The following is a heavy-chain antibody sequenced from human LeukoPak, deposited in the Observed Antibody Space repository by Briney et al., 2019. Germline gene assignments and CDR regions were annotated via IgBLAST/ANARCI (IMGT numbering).Heavy chain of an antibody. CDR3: ARTEESGYSYGYFGYYYYMDV. V-gene: IGHV4-61*08. D-gene: IGHD5-18*01. CDR1: GGSISSGGYY. Sequence: SETLSLTCTVSGGSISSGGYYWSWLRQPPGKGLEYVGYIYYSGSTNYNPSLKSRVTISVDTSKNQFSLKLSSVTAADTAVYYCARTEESGYSYGYFGYYYYMDVWGKGTTVTVSS. J-gene: IGHJ6*03. CDR2: IYYSGST.